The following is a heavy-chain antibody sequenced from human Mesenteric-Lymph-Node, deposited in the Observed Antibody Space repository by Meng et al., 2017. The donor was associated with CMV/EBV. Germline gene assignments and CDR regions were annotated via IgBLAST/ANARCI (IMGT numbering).Heavy chain of an antibody. Sequence: WIRQPPGKELEWVSGISWNSGSIGYADSVKGRFTISRDNAKNSLYLQMNSLRAEDTAVYYCARPYYYDSSGIDYWGQGTLVTVSS. D-gene: IGHD3-22*01. CDR3: ARPYYYDSSGIDY. V-gene: IGHV3-9*01. CDR2: ISWNSGSI. J-gene: IGHJ4*02.